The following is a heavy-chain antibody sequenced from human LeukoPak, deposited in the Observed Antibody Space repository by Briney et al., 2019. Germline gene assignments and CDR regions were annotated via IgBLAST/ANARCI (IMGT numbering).Heavy chain of an antibody. CDR2: IYTSGST. J-gene: IGHJ2*01. V-gene: IGHV4-61*02. CDR1: GGSISSGSYY. CDR3: ARDRGSSPWWYFDL. Sequence: SETLSLTCTVSGGSISSGSYYWSWIRQPAGKGLEWIGRIYTSGSTNYNPSLKSRVTISVDTSKNQFSLKLSSVTAADTAVYYCARDRGSSPWWYFDLWGRGTLVTVSS. D-gene: IGHD6-13*01.